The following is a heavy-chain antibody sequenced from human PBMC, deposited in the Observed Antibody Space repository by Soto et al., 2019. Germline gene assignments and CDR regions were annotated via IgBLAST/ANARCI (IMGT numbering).Heavy chain of an antibody. CDR3: ARGSIYYDFWSGYRFDP. CDR2: MNPNSGNT. D-gene: IGHD3-3*01. J-gene: IGHJ5*02. V-gene: IGHV1-8*01. Sequence: ASLKVSCKASGYTFTSYDINWVRQATGQGLEWMGWMNPNSGNTGYAQKFQGRVTMTRNTSISTAYMELSSLRSEDTAVYYCARGSIYYDFWSGYRFDPWGQGTLVTVSS. CDR1: GYTFTSYD.